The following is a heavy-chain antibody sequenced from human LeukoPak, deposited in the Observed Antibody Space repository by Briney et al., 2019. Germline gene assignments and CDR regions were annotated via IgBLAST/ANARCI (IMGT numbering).Heavy chain of an antibody. D-gene: IGHD3-10*01. J-gene: IGHJ3*02. Sequence: GGSLRLSCAASGFTFNTYGMHWVRQVPGKGLEWVALISSDGTDEYYSDSVKGRFTISRDNSKTTLYLQMSSLRAEDTAVYYCAKDLRITMIRGVIHDAFDIWGQGTMVAVSS. V-gene: IGHV3-30*18. CDR2: ISSDGTDE. CDR1: GFTFNTYG. CDR3: AKDLRITMIRGVIHDAFDI.